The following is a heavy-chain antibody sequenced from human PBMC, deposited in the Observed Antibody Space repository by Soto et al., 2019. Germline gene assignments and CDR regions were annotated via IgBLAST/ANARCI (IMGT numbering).Heavy chain of an antibody. D-gene: IGHD2-2*01. V-gene: IGHV4-59*08. CDR2: IYYSGST. Sequence: PSETLSLTCTVSGGSISSYYWSWIRQPPGKGLEWIGYIYYSGSTNYNPSLKSRVTISVDTSKNQFSLKLSSVTAADTAVYYCARIVVVPAATTAFGGWFDPWGQGTLVTVSS. J-gene: IGHJ5*02. CDR3: ARIVVVPAATTAFGGWFDP. CDR1: GGSISSYY.